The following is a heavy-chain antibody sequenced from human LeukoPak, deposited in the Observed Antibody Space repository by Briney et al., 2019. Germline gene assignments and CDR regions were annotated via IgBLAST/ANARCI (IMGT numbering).Heavy chain of an antibody. CDR1: GGSVSSGRYY. J-gene: IGHJ4*02. D-gene: IGHD3-9*01. CDR3: ARDEGVIFTD. V-gene: IGHV4-61*01. Sequence: SETLSLTRTVSGGSVSSGRYYWSWIRRPPGKGLEWIGYIYYSGRTNYHPSPKSRVAISLDTANDQFSLKLSAVASADTGVYYCARDEGVIFTDWGEGTRVTVSS. CDR2: IYYSGRT.